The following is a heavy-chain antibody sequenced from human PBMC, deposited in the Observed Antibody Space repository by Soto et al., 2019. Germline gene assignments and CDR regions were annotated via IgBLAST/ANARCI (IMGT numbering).Heavy chain of an antibody. Sequence: KASETLSLTCTVSGGSISSGGFYWSWIRQHAGKGLEWIGYIYYTGSAYYNPSLKSRATISVDTSKNQFSLKLTSVTAADTAMYFCARGGRQGSGSLRYTFDPWGQGTLVTVSS. D-gene: IGHD3-10*01. CDR2: IYYTGSA. CDR3: ARGGRQGSGSLRYTFDP. V-gene: IGHV4-31*03. J-gene: IGHJ5*02. CDR1: GGSISSGGFY.